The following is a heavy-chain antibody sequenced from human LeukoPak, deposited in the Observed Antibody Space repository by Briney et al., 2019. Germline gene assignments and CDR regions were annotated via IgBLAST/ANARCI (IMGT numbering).Heavy chain of an antibody. CDR2: IYPGDSDT. V-gene: IGHV5-51*01. J-gene: IGHJ4*02. D-gene: IGHD3-22*01. CDR3: ARQDYYDSSGYYYTLFDY. CDR1: GYSFTSYW. Sequence: GESLKISCKGSGYSFTSYWIGWVRQMPGKGLEWMGIIYPGDSDTRYSPSFQGQATISADKSISTAYLQWSSLKASDTAMYYCARQDYYDSSGYYYTLFDYWGQGTLVTVSS.